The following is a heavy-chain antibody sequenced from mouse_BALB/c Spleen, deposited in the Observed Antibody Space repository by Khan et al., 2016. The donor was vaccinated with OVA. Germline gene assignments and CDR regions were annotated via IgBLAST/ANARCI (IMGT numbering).Heavy chain of an antibody. CDR3: TRDRIDY. V-gene: IGHV1-7*01. Sequence: VRLQQSGAELAKPGASVKMSCKASGYTFTTYWMHWVKQRLGQGLEWIGYTNPTSGYTDYNEKFKDRATLSADKSSSTAYMQLSSLTSEDSAVYYCTRDRIDYWGQGTTLTVSS. J-gene: IGHJ2*01. CDR2: TNPTSGYT. CDR1: GYTFTTYW.